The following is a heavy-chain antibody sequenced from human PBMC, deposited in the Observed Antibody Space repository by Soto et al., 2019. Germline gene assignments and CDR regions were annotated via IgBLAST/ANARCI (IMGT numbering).Heavy chain of an antibody. Sequence: QVQLVQSGAEVKKPGASVKVSCKASGYTFTSYAMHWVRQAPGQRLEWMGWINAGNGNTKYSQKFQGRVTITRDTSASNAYMELSSLRSEDTAVYYCARDRAGYCSSPSCYYYYGMDVWGQGSTVTVSS. D-gene: IGHD2-2*03. CDR1: GYTFTSYA. CDR3: ARDRAGYCSSPSCYYYYGMDV. V-gene: IGHV1-3*01. J-gene: IGHJ6*02. CDR2: INAGNGNT.